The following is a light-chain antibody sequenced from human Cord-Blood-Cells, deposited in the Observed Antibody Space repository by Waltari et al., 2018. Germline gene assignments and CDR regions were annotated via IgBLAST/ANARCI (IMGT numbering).Light chain of an antibody. CDR2: DVS. Sequence: QSALTQPRSVSGSPGQSVTISCTGTSSDVGGFKYVSWYQQHPGKAPKLMIYDVSKRPSGVPDRFSGSKSGNTASLTSSGLQAEYEADYYCCSYAGSYTYVFGTGTKVTVL. CDR1: SSDVGGFKY. V-gene: IGLV2-11*01. J-gene: IGLJ1*01. CDR3: CSYAGSYTYV.